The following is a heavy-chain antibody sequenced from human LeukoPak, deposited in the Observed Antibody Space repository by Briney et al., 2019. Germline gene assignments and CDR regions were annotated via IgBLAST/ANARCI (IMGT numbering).Heavy chain of an antibody. CDR2: ILVSGGNT. D-gene: IGHD3-10*01. Sequence: GGSLRLSCAASGFTFSSYAMSWVRQAPEKGLEWVSSILVSGGNTYYADSVQGRFTISRDNSKNTLYVQMNSLRAEDTAVYFCARDRSMVRGVTAFDYWGQGTVVTVSS. CDR1: GFTFSSYA. CDR3: ARDRSMVRGVTAFDY. V-gene: IGHV3-23*01. J-gene: IGHJ4*02.